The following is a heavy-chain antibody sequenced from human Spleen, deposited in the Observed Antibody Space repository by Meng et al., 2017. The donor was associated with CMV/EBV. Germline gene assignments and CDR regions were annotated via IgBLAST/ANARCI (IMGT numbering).Heavy chain of an antibody. V-gene: IGHV4-38-2*02. CDR3: ARGLSVLVASTVRRRGNWFDP. CDR2: IYHSGST. CDR1: GYSISSGYY. J-gene: IGHJ5*02. Sequence: SETLSLTCTVSGYSISSGYYWGWIRQPPGKGLEWIGSIYHSGSTYYNPSLKSRVTISVDTSKNQFSLKLNSVTAADTAVYYCARGLSVLVASTVRRRGNWFDPWGQGTLVTVSS. D-gene: IGHD2-2*01.